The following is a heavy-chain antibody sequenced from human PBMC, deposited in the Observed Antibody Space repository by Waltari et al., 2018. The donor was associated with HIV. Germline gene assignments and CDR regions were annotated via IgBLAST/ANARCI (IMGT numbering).Heavy chain of an antibody. V-gene: IGHV1-3*01. CDR1: GYTFTSYA. J-gene: IGHJ3*02. D-gene: IGHD2-2*01. Sequence: QVHLVQSGAEVKKPGASVKVSCTASGYTFTSYAIHWVRQAPGQRLEGMGWINACNGNTKYSQKFQGRVIITRVAAVSTAYMELSSLRSEDTAVYYCARDCSSTSCYDAFDIWGQGTMVTVSS. CDR3: ARDCSSTSCYDAFDI. CDR2: INACNGNT.